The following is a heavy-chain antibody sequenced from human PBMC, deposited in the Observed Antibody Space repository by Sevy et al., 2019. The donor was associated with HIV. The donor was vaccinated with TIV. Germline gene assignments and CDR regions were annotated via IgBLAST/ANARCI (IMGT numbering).Heavy chain of an antibody. CDR1: GYTLTELS. CDR2: FDPEDDET. J-gene: IGHJ4*02. D-gene: IGHD3-22*01. CDR3: ATTKDYDDSCGYPFDY. Sequence: ASVKVSCKVSGYTLTELSMHWVRQAPGKGLEWMGTFDPEDDETIYAQKFQGRVTMTEDTSTDTAYMELSSLRSEDTVGYYGATTKDYDDSCGYPFDYWGQGTLVTVSS. V-gene: IGHV1-24*01.